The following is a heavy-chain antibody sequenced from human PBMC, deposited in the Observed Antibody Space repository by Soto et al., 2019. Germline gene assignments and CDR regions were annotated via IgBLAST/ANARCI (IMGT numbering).Heavy chain of an antibody. Sequence: SETLSLTCTVSGGSISSYYWSWIRQPPGKGLEWIGYIYYSGSTNYNPSLKSRVTISVDTSKNQFSLKLSSVTAADTAVYYCAKGALDYDILTGYYKWGNWFDPWGQGTLVTVS. D-gene: IGHD3-9*01. CDR2: IYYSGST. J-gene: IGHJ5*02. CDR3: AKGALDYDILTGYYKWGNWFDP. V-gene: IGHV4-59*01. CDR1: GGSISSYY.